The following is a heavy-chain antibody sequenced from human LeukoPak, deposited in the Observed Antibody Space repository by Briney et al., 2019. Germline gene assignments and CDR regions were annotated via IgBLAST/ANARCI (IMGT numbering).Heavy chain of an antibody. Sequence: ASVRVSCKASGYSFTNYAMNWVRQAPGQGLEWMGWIHPSTGNPTYAQGFTGRFVFSLDTSVSTTYLQISSLKAEDTAVYFCARAFQSLGGLSLPDYWGQGTLVTVSS. V-gene: IGHV7-4-1*02. CDR2: IHPSTGNP. D-gene: IGHD3-16*02. CDR3: ARAFQSLGGLSLPDY. J-gene: IGHJ4*02. CDR1: GYSFTNYA.